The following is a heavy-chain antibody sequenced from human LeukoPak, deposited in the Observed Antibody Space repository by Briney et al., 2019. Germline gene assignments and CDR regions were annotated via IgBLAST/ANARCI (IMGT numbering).Heavy chain of an antibody. CDR2: IYYSGST. D-gene: IGHD3-3*01. Sequence: SETLSLTCTVSGGSISSGDYYWSWIRQPPGKGLEWIGYIYYSGSTYYNPSLKSRVTMSVDTSKNQFSLKLSSVTAADTAVYYCARGQGITIFGVVIEPLDYWGQGTLVTVSS. J-gene: IGHJ4*02. CDR3: ARGQGITIFGVVIEPLDY. CDR1: GGSISSGDYY. V-gene: IGHV4-30-4*08.